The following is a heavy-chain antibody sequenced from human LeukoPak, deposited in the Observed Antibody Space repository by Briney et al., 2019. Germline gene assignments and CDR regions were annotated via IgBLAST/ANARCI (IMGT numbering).Heavy chain of an antibody. Sequence: PGGSLRLSCAASGFSFSSYNMNWVRQAPGKGLEWISYITSSSNTIYYADSVKGRFTISRDNAKNSLYLQMNSLRAEDTAVYYCAKDSVKSGYQLQDWGQGTLVAVSS. J-gene: IGHJ4*02. D-gene: IGHD2-2*01. CDR3: AKDSVKSGYQLQD. CDR2: ITSSSNTI. V-gene: IGHV3-48*01. CDR1: GFSFSSYN.